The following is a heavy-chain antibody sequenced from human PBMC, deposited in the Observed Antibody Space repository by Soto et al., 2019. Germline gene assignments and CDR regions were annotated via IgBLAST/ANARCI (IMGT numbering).Heavy chain of an antibody. V-gene: IGHV4-59*01. CDR3: ARVNDYGDSNNWFDP. D-gene: IGHD4-17*01. CDR2: IYYSGIT. J-gene: IGHJ5*02. CDR1: GGSISSYY. Sequence: SETLSLTCTVSGGSISSYYWSWIRQPPGKGLEWIGYIYYSGITDYNPSLKSRVTISVDTSRNQFSLKLNSVTAADTAVYYCARVNDYGDSNNWFDPWGQGTLVTVSS.